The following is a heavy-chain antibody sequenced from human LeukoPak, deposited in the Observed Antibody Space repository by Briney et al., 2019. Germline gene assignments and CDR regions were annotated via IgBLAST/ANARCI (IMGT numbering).Heavy chain of an antibody. V-gene: IGHV1-58*01. Sequence: ASVKVSCKASGFTFTSSAVQWVRQAPGQRLEWIGWIVVGSGNTNYAQKFQERVTITRDMSTSTAYMELSSLRSEDTAVYYCAAPLLDYYDSSGLSPIEAFDIWGQGTMVTVSS. J-gene: IGHJ3*02. CDR2: IVVGSGNT. CDR3: AAPLLDYYDSSGLSPIEAFDI. D-gene: IGHD3-22*01. CDR1: GFTFTSSA.